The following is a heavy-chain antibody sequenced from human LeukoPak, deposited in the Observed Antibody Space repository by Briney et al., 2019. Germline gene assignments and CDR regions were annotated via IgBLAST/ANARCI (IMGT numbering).Heavy chain of an antibody. V-gene: IGHV4-59*01. CDR2: IYYSGST. CDR1: GGSISSYY. CDR3: ARRSSSYHYYYYMDV. J-gene: IGHJ6*03. D-gene: IGHD6-13*01. Sequence: SETLSLTCTVSGGSISSYYWSWIRKPPGKGLEWIGYIYYSGSTNYNPSLKSRVTISVDTSKNQFSLKLSSVTAADTAVYYCARRSSSYHYYYYMDVWGKGTTVTVSS.